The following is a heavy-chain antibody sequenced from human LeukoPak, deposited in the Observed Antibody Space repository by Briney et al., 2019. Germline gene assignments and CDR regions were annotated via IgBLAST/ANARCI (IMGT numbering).Heavy chain of an antibody. Sequence: SETLSLTCTVSGYSISSGYYWGWIRQPPGKGLEWIGSIYHSGSTYYNPSLKSRVTISVDTSKNQFSLKLSSVTAADTAVYYCARDPLDSYDSSGPNPFDIWGQGTMVTVSS. CDR3: ARDPLDSYDSSGPNPFDI. V-gene: IGHV4-38-2*02. CDR2: IYHSGST. J-gene: IGHJ3*02. D-gene: IGHD3-22*01. CDR1: GYSISSGYY.